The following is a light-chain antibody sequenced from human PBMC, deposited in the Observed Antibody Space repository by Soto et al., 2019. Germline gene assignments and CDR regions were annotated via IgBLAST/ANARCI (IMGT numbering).Light chain of an antibody. J-gene: IGLJ1*01. CDR3: QSFDNTLKGGV. CDR2: GNT. V-gene: IGLV1-40*01. CDR1: SSNIGADYE. Sequence: QSVLTQPPAVSGAPGQRVIISCTGGSSNIGADYEVHWYQQLPGTAPKLLIDGNTNRPSGVPDRFSGSKSGSSASLAITGLQAEDEAAYYCQSFDNTLKGGVFGTGTKLTVL.